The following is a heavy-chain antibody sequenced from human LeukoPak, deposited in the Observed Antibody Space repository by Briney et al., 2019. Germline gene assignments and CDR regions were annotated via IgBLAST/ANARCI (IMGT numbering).Heavy chain of an antibody. Sequence: GGSLRLSCTTSGFIFTNYAMNWVRQAPGKGLEWVSSISTIGGNTYYADSVKGRFTISRDNAKKSLYLQMNSLRAEDTALYYCARDDSSGYLYTYFDYWGQGTLVTVSS. CDR1: GFIFTNYA. CDR2: ISTIGGNT. V-gene: IGHV3-21*04. D-gene: IGHD3-22*01. CDR3: ARDDSSGYLYTYFDY. J-gene: IGHJ4*02.